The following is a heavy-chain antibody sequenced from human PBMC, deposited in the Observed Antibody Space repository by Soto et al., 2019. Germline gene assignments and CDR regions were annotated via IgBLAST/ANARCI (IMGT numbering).Heavy chain of an antibody. CDR2: INHSGST. J-gene: IGHJ6*02. Sequence: SETLSLTCAVYGGSFSGYYWSWIRQPPGKGLEWIGEINHSGSTNYNPSLKSRVTISVDTSKNQFSLKLSSVTAADTAVYYCARFKVPIWFGEFTYGMDVWGQGTTVT. D-gene: IGHD3-10*01. CDR1: GGSFSGYY. CDR3: ARFKVPIWFGEFTYGMDV. V-gene: IGHV4-34*01.